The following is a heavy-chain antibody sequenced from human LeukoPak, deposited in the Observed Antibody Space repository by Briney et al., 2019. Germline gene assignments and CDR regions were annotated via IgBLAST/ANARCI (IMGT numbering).Heavy chain of an antibody. D-gene: IGHD5-12*01. V-gene: IGHV4-59*01. CDR1: GGSISSYY. CDR3: AKGGSSGYDPFDY. Sequence: SETLSLTCTVSGGSISSYYWSWIRQPPGKGLEWIGYIYYSGSTDYNPSLKSRVIISVDTSKNQFSLELSSVTAADTAVYYCAKGGSSGYDPFDYWGQGTLVTVSS. CDR2: IYYSGST. J-gene: IGHJ4*02.